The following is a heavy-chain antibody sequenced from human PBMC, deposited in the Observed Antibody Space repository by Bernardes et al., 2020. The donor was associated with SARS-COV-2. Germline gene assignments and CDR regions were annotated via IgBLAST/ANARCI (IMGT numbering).Heavy chain of an antibody. J-gene: IGHJ5*02. CDR3: ARVFLRGVNPWFDT. V-gene: IGHV4-59*01. D-gene: IGHD3-10*01. Sequence: TLSLTCSVSNDSIPNYYWSWIRQPPGKGLEWIAYMYHTGSTHYNPSLKSRVTTSVETSKNQFSLKLSSVTAADTAVYYCARVFLRGVNPWFDTWGQGILVTVSS. CDR2: MYHTGST. CDR1: NDSIPNYY.